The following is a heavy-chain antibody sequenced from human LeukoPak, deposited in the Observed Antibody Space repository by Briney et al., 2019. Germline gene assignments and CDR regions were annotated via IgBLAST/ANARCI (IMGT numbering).Heavy chain of an antibody. Sequence: SVKVSCKASGGTFSSYAISWVRQAPGQGLEWMGGIIPIFGTANYAQKFQGRVTITADESTSTAYMELSSLRSEDTAVYYCARGRWDYYDSSGYYSPFDYWGQGTLVTVSS. CDR2: IIPIFGTA. CDR1: GGTFSSYA. D-gene: IGHD3-22*01. J-gene: IGHJ4*02. V-gene: IGHV1-69*13. CDR3: ARGRWDYYDSSGYYSPFDY.